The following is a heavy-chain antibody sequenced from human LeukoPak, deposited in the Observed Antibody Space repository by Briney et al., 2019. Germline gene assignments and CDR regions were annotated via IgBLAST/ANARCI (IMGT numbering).Heavy chain of an antibody. CDR3: AAIPPYYYDSSGKKYYFDY. CDR1: GFTSTSSA. V-gene: IGHV1-58*02. Sequence: ASVKVSCKASGFTSTSSAMQWVRQARGQRLEWIGWIVVGSGNTNYAQKFQERVTITRDMSTSTAYMELSSLRSEDTAVYYCAAIPPYYYDSSGKKYYFDYWGQGTLVAVSS. D-gene: IGHD3-22*01. J-gene: IGHJ4*02. CDR2: IVVGSGNT.